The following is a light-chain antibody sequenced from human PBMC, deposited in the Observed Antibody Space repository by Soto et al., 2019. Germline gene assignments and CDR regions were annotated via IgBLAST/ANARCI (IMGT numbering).Light chain of an antibody. CDR2: DAS. J-gene: IGKJ5*01. CDR1: QSVSSS. Sequence: EVVLTQSPATLSLSPGDTATLSCGASQSVSSSLAWYQQKPGQAPRLLIYDASSRATGIPARFSGSGSGTDFTLTISSLEPEDFAVYYCQQRSNWPLITFGQGTRLEIK. V-gene: IGKV3-11*01. CDR3: QQRSNWPLIT.